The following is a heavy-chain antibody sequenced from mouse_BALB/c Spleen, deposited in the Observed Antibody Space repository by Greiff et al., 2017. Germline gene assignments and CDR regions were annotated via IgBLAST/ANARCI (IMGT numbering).Heavy chain of an antibody. V-gene: IGHV5-12-2*01. Sequence: DVKLVESGGGLVQPGGSLKLSCAASGFTFSSYTMSWVRQTPEKRLEWVAYISNGGGSTYYPDTVKGRFTISRDNAKNTLYLQMSSLKSEDTAMYYCASILTGPFAYWGQGTLVTVSA. J-gene: IGHJ3*01. CDR1: GFTFSSYT. CDR3: ASILTGPFAY. CDR2: ISNGGGST. D-gene: IGHD4-1*01.